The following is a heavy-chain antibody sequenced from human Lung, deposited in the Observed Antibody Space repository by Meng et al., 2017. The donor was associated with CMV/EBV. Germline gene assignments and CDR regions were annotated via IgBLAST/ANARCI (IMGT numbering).Heavy chain of an antibody. CDR3: ILDRRSMHHGDYFSFDY. Sequence: YAVRNSCIARVRHAPGQALEWLVWINTNNGTTDSAQKFKGRLTMTTDTSTSTAYMELRSLRPDDTAVYYCILDRRSMHHGDYFSFDYWGQGALVTVSS. V-gene: IGHV1-18*01. J-gene: IGHJ4*02. CDR2: INTNNGTT. CDR1: YAVRNSC. D-gene: IGHD2/OR15-2a*01.